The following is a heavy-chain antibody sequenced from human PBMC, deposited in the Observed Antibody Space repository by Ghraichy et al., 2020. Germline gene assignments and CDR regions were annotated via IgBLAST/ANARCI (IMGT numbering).Heavy chain of an antibody. CDR1: GFTFSSYW. CDR3: ASCDDTIFADAFDI. V-gene: IGHV3-7*01. D-gene: IGHD3-3*01. J-gene: IGHJ3*02. CDR2: IKQDGSEK. Sequence: GGSLRLSCAASGFTFSSYWMSWVRQAPGKGLEWVANIKQDGSEKYYVDSVKGRFTISRDNAKNSLYLQMNSLRAEDTAVYYCASCDDTIFADAFDIWGQGTMVTVSS.